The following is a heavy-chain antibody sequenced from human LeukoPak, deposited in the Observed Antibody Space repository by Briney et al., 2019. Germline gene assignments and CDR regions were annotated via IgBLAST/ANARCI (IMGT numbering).Heavy chain of an antibody. V-gene: IGHV3-23*01. J-gene: IGHJ2*01. CDR1: GFTFNNYA. CDR3: AKNFWFFSGYFDL. CDR2: LSDSGGST. D-gene: IGHD3-3*01. Sequence: GGSLRLSCAASGFTFNNYAMSWVRQAPGKGLEWVSALSDSGGSTYYADSVKGRFTISRDNSKNTLYLQMNSLRAEDTAVYYCAKNFWFFSGYFDLWGRGTLVTVSS.